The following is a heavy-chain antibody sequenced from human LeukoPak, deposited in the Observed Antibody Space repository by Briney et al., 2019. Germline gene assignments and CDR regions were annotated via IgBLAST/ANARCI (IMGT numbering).Heavy chain of an antibody. V-gene: IGHV1-69*05. Sequence: GASVKVSCKASGYTFTDYYMHWVRQAPGQGLEWMGGFIPIFDTTNYAPNFQGRVTITTDESSNTAYMELSSLKSEDTAVYYCARSNGYDYHFDYWGQGTLVTVSS. J-gene: IGHJ4*02. D-gene: IGHD5-12*01. CDR2: FIPIFDTT. CDR3: ARSNGYDYHFDY. CDR1: GYTFTDYY.